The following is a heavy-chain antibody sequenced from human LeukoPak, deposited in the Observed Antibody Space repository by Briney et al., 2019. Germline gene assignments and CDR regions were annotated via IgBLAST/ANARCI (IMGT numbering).Heavy chain of an antibody. J-gene: IGHJ6*02. V-gene: IGHV4-31*03. CDR3: AKVPLYGSGNDGMDV. CDR2: IYYSGST. Sequence: PSETLSLTCTVSGGSITSGGYYWSWIRQHPGKGLEWIGYIYYSGSTYYNPSLKSRVTISVDTSKNQFSLKLSSVTAEDTAVYYCAKVPLYGSGNDGMDVWGQGTTVTVSS. CDR1: GGSITSGGYY. D-gene: IGHD3-10*01.